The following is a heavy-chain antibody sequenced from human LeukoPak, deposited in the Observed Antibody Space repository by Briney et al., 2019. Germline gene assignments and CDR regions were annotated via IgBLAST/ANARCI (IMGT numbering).Heavy chain of an antibody. CDR2: IYSGGDT. D-gene: IGHD3-22*01. V-gene: IGHV3-53*01. J-gene: IGHJ4*02. Sequence: GGSLRLSCAASGFTVSSNYMSWVRQAPGKGLEWVSVIYSGGDTSYADSVKGRFTISRDSSKNTLYLQMNSLRAEDTAVYYCARDNPYYYDSSGSYWGQGTLVTVSS. CDR3: ARDNPYYYDSSGSY. CDR1: GFTVSSNY.